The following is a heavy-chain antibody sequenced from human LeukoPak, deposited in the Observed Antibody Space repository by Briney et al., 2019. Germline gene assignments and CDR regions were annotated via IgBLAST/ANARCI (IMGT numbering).Heavy chain of an antibody. D-gene: IGHD3-22*01. J-gene: IGHJ1*01. V-gene: IGHV3-30*02. CDR3: AKWASSGYYFHH. CDR1: GFTFSTHG. Sequence: PGGSLRLSCAASGFTFSTHGMHWVRRAPGKGLEWVAFIRYDGSNKYYADSVKGRFTISRDNSKNTLYLQINSLRAEDTAVYYCAKWASSGYYFHHWGQGTLVTVSS. CDR2: IRYDGSNK.